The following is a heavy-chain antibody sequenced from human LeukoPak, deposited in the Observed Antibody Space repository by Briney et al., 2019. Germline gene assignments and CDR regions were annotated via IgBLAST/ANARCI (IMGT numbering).Heavy chain of an antibody. J-gene: IGHJ6*02. V-gene: IGHV3-66*02. CDR1: GFTVSSNY. CDR2: IYSGGST. Sequence: PGGSLRLSCAASGFTVSSNYMSWVRQAPGKGLEWVSVIYSGGSTYYADSVKGRFTISRDNSKNTLYLQMNSLGAEDTAVYYCASGPYYYYGMDVWGQGTTVTVSS. CDR3: ASGPYYYYGMDV.